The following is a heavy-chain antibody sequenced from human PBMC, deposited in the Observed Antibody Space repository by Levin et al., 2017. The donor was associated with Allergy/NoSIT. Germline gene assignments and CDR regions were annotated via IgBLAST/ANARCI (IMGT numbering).Heavy chain of an antibody. CDR3: TRVHTCSIWGSCDA. CDR2: ITSSSSYI. D-gene: IGHD3-10*02. V-gene: IGHV3-21*01. Sequence: GGSLRLSCAASGFAINTFTMTWVRQAPGKGLEWVSSITSSSSYIYYADSVRGRLTISRDTADNSVYLQKNSLRDEKTDVYYSTRVHTCSIWGSCDAGGQGRQVTVAS. CDR1: GFAINTFT. J-gene: IGHJ5*02.